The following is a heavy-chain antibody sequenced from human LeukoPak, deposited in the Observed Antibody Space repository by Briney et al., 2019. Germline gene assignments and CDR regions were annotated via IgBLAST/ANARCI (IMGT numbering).Heavy chain of an antibody. CDR3: ASAGYDILTGYQY. Sequence: SETLSLTCTVSGGSISSSSYYWGWIRQPPGKGLEWIGEIYHSGSTNYNPSLKSRVTISVDKSKNQFSLKLSSVTAADTAVYYCASAGYDILTGYQYWGQGTLVTVSS. CDR1: GGSISSSSYY. CDR2: IYHSGST. V-gene: IGHV4-39*07. D-gene: IGHD3-9*01. J-gene: IGHJ4*02.